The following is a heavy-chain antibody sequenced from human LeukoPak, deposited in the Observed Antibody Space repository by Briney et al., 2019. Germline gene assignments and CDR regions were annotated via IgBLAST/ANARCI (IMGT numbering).Heavy chain of an antibody. CDR1: GFTFSSYS. CDR2: ISSSSSTI. V-gene: IGHV3-48*01. Sequence: GGSLRLSCAPSGFTFSSYSMNWVRQTPGKRRERVSYISSSSSTIYYAGSVKGRFTISRDNAKNSLYLQMNSLRAEDTAVYYCASGGSRAAGPTYIDYSGQGTLVTVSS. D-gene: IGHD6-13*01. J-gene: IGHJ4*01. CDR3: ASGGSRAAGPTYIDY.